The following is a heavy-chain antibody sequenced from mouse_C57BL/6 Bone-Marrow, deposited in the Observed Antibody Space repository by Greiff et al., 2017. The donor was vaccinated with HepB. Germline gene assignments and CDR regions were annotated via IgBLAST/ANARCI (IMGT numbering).Heavy chain of an antibody. CDR1: GFSLTSYG. V-gene: IGHV2-2*01. D-gene: IGHD2-4*01. CDR2: IWSGGST. Sequence: VKLVESGPGLVQPSQSLSITCTVSGFSLTSYGVHWVRQSPGKGLEWLGVIWSGGSTDYNAAFISRLSISKDNSKSQVFFKMNSLQADDTAIYYCARNDYALAYWGQGTLVTVSA. CDR3: ARNDYALAY. J-gene: IGHJ3*01.